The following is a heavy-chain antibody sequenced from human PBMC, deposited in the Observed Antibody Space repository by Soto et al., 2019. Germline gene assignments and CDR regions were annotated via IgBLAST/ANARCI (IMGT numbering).Heavy chain of an antibody. D-gene: IGHD3-9*01. CDR3: AREYDILTGYSNWFDP. Sequence: GGSLRLSCAASGFTFSSYWMSWVRQAPGKGLEWVANIKQDGSEKYYVDSVKGRFTISRDNAKNSLYLQMNSLRAEDTAVYYCAREYDILTGYSNWFDPWGQGTLVTVSS. V-gene: IGHV3-7*01. CDR1: GFTFSSYW. CDR2: IKQDGSEK. J-gene: IGHJ5*02.